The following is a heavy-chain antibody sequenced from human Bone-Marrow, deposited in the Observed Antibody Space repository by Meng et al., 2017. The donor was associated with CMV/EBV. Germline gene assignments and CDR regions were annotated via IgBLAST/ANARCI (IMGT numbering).Heavy chain of an antibody. Sequence: GSLRLSCTVSGGSMRGHHWSWIRQPPGKGLEWIGSTWDSGPTKYNPSLTSRVTISVDTPMKQFSLELNSVTAADTAVYYCARGITIFGVDHLDWFDPWGQGTLVTVSS. V-gene: IGHV4-59*11. J-gene: IGHJ5*02. CDR3: ARGITIFGVDHLDWFDP. CDR1: GGSMRGHH. D-gene: IGHD3-3*01. CDR2: TWDSGPT.